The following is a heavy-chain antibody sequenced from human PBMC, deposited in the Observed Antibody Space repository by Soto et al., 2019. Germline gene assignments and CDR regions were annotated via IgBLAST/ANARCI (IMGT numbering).Heavy chain of an antibody. D-gene: IGHD6-13*01. CDR2: IKQDGSEK. J-gene: IGHJ4*02. Sequence: EVQLVESGGGLVQPGGSLRLSCAASGFTFSSYWMSWVRQAPGKGLEWVANIKQDGSEKYYVDSVKGRFTISRDNAKNSLYLQMNSLRAEDTAVYYCASEYSSSWYEVYYFDYWGQGTLVTVSS. V-gene: IGHV3-7*01. CDR3: ASEYSSSWYEVYYFDY. CDR1: GFTFSSYW.